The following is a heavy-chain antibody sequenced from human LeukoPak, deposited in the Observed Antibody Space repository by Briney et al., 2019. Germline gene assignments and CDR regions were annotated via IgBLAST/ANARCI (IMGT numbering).Heavy chain of an antibody. CDR3: ASRHDSGPY. J-gene: IGHJ4*02. Sequence: SETLSLTCAVYGGSFSGYYWSWIRQPPGKGLEWIGEINHSGSTNYNPSLKSRVTISVDESKNQFSLKLTSVTAADTAVYYCASRHDSGPYWGQGTLVTVSS. CDR1: GGSFSGYY. D-gene: IGHD4-17*01. V-gene: IGHV4-34*01. CDR2: INHSGST.